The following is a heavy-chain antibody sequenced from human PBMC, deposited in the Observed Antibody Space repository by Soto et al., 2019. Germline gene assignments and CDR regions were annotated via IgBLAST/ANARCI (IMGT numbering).Heavy chain of an antibody. CDR2: IYYSGST. CDR3: ARAPAGVAATLIAVAGTWFDY. V-gene: IGHV4-31*03. J-gene: IGHJ4*02. CDR1: GGSISSGGYY. Sequence: PSETLSLTCTVSGGSISSGGYYWSWIRQHPGKGLEWIGYIYYSGSTYYNPSLKSRVTISVDTSKNQFSLKLSSVTAADTAVYYCARAPAGVAATLIAVAGTWFDYWGQGTLVTVSS. D-gene: IGHD6-19*01.